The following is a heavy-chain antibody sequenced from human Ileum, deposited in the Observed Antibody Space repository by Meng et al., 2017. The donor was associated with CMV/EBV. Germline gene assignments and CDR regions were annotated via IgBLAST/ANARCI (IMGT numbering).Heavy chain of an antibody. CDR3: ARVYGDYELERYYYGMDV. J-gene: IGHJ6*02. CDR2: INSDGSST. CDR1: TFSSYW. Sequence: TFSSYWMHWVRQAPGKGLVWVSRINSDGSSTSYADSVKGRFTISRDNAKNTLYLQMNSLRAEDTAVYYCARVYGDYELERYYYGMDVWGQGTTVTVSS. V-gene: IGHV3-74*01. D-gene: IGHD4-17*01.